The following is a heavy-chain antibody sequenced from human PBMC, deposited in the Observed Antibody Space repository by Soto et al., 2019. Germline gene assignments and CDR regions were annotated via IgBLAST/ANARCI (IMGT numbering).Heavy chain of an antibody. CDR3: ARMRADSSSWYRCFDY. V-gene: IGHV4-34*01. CDR2: INHSGST. CDR1: GGSFSGYY. D-gene: IGHD6-13*01. J-gene: IGHJ4*02. Sequence: PSETLSLTCAVYGGSFSGYYWSWIRQPPGKGLEWIGEINHSGSTNYNPSLKSRVTISVDTSKNQFSLKLSSVTAADTAVYYCARMRADSSSWYRCFDYRGQRTLVTVSS.